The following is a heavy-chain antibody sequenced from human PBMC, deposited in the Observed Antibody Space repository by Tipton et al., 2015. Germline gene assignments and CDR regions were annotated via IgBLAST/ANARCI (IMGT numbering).Heavy chain of an antibody. D-gene: IGHD6-13*01. J-gene: IGHJ5*02. CDR1: GGSISSYY. CDR2: IYYSGST. V-gene: IGHV4-59*12. Sequence: GLVKPSETLSLTCTVSGGSISSYYWNWIRQPPGKGLEWIGYIYYSGSTNYNPSLKSRVTISVDTSKNQFSLKLSSVTAADTAVYYCARVRSSSWEGGSNWFDPWGQGTLVTVSS. CDR3: ARVRSSSWEGGSNWFDP.